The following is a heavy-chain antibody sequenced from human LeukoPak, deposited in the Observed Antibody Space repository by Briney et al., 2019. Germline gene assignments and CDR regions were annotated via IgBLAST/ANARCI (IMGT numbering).Heavy chain of an antibody. CDR1: GYTFTSYY. Sequence: ASVKVSCKASGYTFTSYYMHWVRQAPGQGLEWMGIINPSGGSTSYAQKFQGRVTMTRDMSTSTVYMELSSLRSEDTAVYYCARGRDVDTAMDNLPGVPDYWGQGTLVTVSS. J-gene: IGHJ4*02. CDR3: ARGRDVDTAMDNLPGVPDY. D-gene: IGHD5-18*01. CDR2: INPSGGST. V-gene: IGHV1-46*01.